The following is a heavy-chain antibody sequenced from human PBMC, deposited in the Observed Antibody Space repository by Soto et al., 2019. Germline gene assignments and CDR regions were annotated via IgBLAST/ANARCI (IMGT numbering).Heavy chain of an antibody. CDR3: AKDALRWLLHVLYNWFDT. Sequence: GGSLRLSSAASGFTFSSYAMSWVLQAPGQGLEWVSAISGSGGSTYYADSVKGRFTISRDNSKNTLYLQMNSLRAEDRAVYYCAKDALRWLLHVLYNWFDTWGQGTLVTVSS. CDR1: GFTFSSYA. J-gene: IGHJ5*02. V-gene: IGHV3-23*01. CDR2: ISGSGGST. D-gene: IGHD6-19*01.